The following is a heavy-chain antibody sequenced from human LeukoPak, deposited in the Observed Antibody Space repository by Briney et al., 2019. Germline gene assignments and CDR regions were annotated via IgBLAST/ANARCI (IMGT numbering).Heavy chain of an antibody. Sequence: SEILSLTCTVSGYSVINGYYWGWIRQPPGKGLEWVASVYHSGSTNYSPSLKGRVTISLDTSKNQLSLKLTSVTAADTAAYYCARGNNGYDVWGQGNLVTVSS. CDR3: ARGNNGYDV. CDR1: GYSVINGYY. V-gene: IGHV4-38-2*02. D-gene: IGHD5-12*01. CDR2: VYHSGST. J-gene: IGHJ4*02.